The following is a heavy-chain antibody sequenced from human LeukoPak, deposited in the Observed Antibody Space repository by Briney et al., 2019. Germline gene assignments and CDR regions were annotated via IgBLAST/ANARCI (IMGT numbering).Heavy chain of an antibody. CDR2: ISSSGSTI. V-gene: IGHV3-11*01. CDR1: GFTFSDYY. Sequence: PGGSLRLSCAASGFTFSDYYMSWIRQAPGKGLEWVSYISSSGSTIYYADSVKGRFTISRDNVKNSLYLQMNSLRAEDTAVYYCARESYCSSTSCYGGDYWGQGTLVTVSS. D-gene: IGHD2-2*01. CDR3: ARESYCSSTSCYGGDY. J-gene: IGHJ4*02.